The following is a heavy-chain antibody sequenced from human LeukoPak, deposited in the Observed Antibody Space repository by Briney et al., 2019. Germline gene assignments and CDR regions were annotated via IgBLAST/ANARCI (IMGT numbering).Heavy chain of an antibody. CDR3: ARRDLTMVRRKRVGPAFDI. D-gene: IGHD3-10*01. Sequence: PSETLSLTCAVYGGSFSGYYWSWIRQPPGKGLEWIGEINHSGSTNYNPSLKSRVTISVDTSKNQFSLKLSSVTAADTAVYYCARRDLTMVRRKRVGPAFDIWGQGTMVTVSS. CDR1: GGSFSGYY. V-gene: IGHV4-34*01. J-gene: IGHJ3*02. CDR2: INHSGST.